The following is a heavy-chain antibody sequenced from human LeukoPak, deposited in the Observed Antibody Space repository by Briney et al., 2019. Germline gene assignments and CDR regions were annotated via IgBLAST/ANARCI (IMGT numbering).Heavy chain of an antibody. Sequence: GGSLRLSCAASGFTFSSYAMSWVGQAPGKGREGVAAISGSGGSTYYADSVKGRFTIPRDNSKNTLYLQMNSLRAEDTAVYYCAKDWAYYYGSGGYYSDYWGQGTLVTVSS. CDR1: GFTFSSYA. D-gene: IGHD3-10*01. CDR2: ISGSGGST. J-gene: IGHJ4*02. CDR3: AKDWAYYYGSGGYYSDY. V-gene: IGHV3-23*01.